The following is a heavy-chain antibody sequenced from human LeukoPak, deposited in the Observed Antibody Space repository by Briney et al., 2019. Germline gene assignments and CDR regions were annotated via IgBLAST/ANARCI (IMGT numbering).Heavy chain of an antibody. D-gene: IGHD5-18*01. V-gene: IGHV3-73*01. CDR3: MARGDSYGLFDY. Sequence: GGSLRLSCATYGFTFSDSAMASVRQASGTGLEWDDRNRSKANTYAASYAASVKGRFTISRDDSKNTASLQMNSLKTEDTAVYYCMARGDSYGLFDYWGHGTLVTVSS. CDR2: NRSKANTYAA. CDR1: GFTFSDSA. J-gene: IGHJ4*01.